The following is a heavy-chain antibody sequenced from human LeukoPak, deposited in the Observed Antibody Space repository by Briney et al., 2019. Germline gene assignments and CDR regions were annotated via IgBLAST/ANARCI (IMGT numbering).Heavy chain of an antibody. Sequence: GASVKVSCKASGYTFTSYYMHWVRQAPGQGLEWMGIINPSGGSTSYAQKFQGRVTMTRDTSISTAYMELSRLRSDDTAVYYCASIPPCSGGSCYSAYYYGMDVWGQGTTVTVSS. V-gene: IGHV1-46*01. D-gene: IGHD2-15*01. CDR1: GYTFTSYY. CDR3: ASIPPCSGGSCYSAYYYGMDV. CDR2: INPSGGST. J-gene: IGHJ6*02.